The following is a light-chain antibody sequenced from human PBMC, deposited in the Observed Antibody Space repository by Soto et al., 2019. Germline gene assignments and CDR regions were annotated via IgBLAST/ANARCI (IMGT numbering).Light chain of an antibody. CDR1: QSVSNN. CDR3: QQYNNWPPIT. V-gene: IGKV3D-15*01. Sequence: EILMTQSPATLSVSPGERATLSCRASQSVSNNLAWYQQKPGQAPRLLTYGASTRATGIPDRFSGSGSGTDFTLTISRLEPEDFAVYYCQQYNNWPPITFGQGTRLEI. CDR2: GAS. J-gene: IGKJ5*01.